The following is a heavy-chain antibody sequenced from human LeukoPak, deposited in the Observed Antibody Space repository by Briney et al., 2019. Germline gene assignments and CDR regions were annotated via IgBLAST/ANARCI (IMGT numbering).Heavy chain of an antibody. J-gene: IGHJ4*02. D-gene: IGHD2-2*01. CDR1: GFTFSSYG. CDR2: ISGSGGNT. Sequence: RGSLRLSCAASGFTFSSYGMSWVRRAPGKGPEWVSGISGSGGNTYYADSVKGRVTISRDNSQNTLYMQMNTLRAEGTAVYYCAKVVRGYHFDYWGQGTRVTVSS. V-gene: IGHV3-23*01. CDR3: AKVVRGYHFDY.